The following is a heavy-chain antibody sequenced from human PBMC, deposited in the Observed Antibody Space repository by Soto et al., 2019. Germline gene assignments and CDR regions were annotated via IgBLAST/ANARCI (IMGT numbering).Heavy chain of an antibody. Sequence: QVELVESGGGVVQPGGSLRLACAASGFTFSSYGMHWVRQAPGKGLVWVAVIWFDGSKEFYAASVEGRFTISRDNSKNMVYLEMNSPRDADTAVYYCARAVPAAKGWFDFWGQGTLVTVSS. CDR2: IWFDGSKE. CDR3: ARAVPAAKGWFDF. CDR1: GFTFSSYG. J-gene: IGHJ5*01. V-gene: IGHV3-33*01. D-gene: IGHD2-2*01.